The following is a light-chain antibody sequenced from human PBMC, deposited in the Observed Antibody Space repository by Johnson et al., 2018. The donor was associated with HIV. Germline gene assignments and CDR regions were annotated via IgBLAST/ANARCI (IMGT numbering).Light chain of an antibody. Sequence: QFVLTQPPSVSAAPGQRVNISCSGNISNIESYFVSWYQQLPGAAPTLLIYRNNQRPSGVPDRFSGSKSGTSASLAISGLQAEDEADYYCAAWDDSLNGFYVFGTGTKVTVL. J-gene: IGLJ1*01. CDR3: AAWDDSLNGFYV. CDR1: ISNIESYF. CDR2: RNN. V-gene: IGLV1-44*01.